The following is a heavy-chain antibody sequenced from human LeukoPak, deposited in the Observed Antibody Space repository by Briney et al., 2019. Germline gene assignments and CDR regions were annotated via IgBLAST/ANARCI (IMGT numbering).Heavy chain of an antibody. D-gene: IGHD4-17*01. V-gene: IGHV1-2*06. J-gene: IGHJ4*02. Sequence: ASVTVSCKASGYTFTGYYMHWVRQAPGQGLEWMGRINPNSGGTNYAQKFQGRVTMTRDTSISTAYMELSRLRSDDTAVYYCARAGTLTVTTLKYWGQGTLVTVSS. CDR3: ARAGTLTVTTLKY. CDR1: GYTFTGYY. CDR2: INPNSGGT.